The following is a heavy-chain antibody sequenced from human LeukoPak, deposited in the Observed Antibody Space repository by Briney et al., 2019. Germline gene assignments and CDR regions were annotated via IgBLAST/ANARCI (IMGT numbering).Heavy chain of an antibody. Sequence: GASVKVSCKASGYTFTSYDINWVRQAPGQGLEWMGWINTNTGNPTYAQGFTGRFVFSLDTSVSTAYLQISSLKAEDTAVYYCARVQEEWSGYKDYYYYYYMDVWGKGTTVTVSS. CDR2: INTNTGNP. J-gene: IGHJ6*03. CDR3: ARVQEEWSGYKDYYYYYYMDV. V-gene: IGHV7-4-1*02. CDR1: GYTFTSYD. D-gene: IGHD3-3*01.